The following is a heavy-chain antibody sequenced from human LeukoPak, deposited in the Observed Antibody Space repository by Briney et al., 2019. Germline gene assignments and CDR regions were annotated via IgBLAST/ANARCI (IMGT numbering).Heavy chain of an antibody. CDR2: TYYRSKWFS. CDR3: AREAAAGTGGGNWFDP. CDR1: GDSVSSNTAT. J-gene: IGHJ5*02. D-gene: IGHD6-13*01. V-gene: IGHV6-1*01. Sequence: SQTLSLTCAISGDSVSSNTATWNWIRQSPSRGLEWLGRTYYRSKWFSDYALSVKSRIMINPDTSKNQFSLHLNSVTPEDTAVYYCAREAAAGTGGGNWFDPWGQGTLVTVSS.